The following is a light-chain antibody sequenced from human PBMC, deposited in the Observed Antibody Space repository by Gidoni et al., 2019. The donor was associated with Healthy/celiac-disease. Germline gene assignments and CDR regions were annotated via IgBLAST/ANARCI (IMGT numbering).Light chain of an antibody. CDR3: QQYGSSPPYT. CDR2: GAS. Sequence: ESVLSQSPGTLSLSPGERATLACRASQSVSSSYLAWYQQKPGQAPRLLSYGASSSAPGLPARFSGSGSGTDFTLTISRLEPEDFAVYYCQQYGSSPPYTCGQXTKLEIK. CDR1: QSVSSSY. V-gene: IGKV3-20*01. J-gene: IGKJ2*01.